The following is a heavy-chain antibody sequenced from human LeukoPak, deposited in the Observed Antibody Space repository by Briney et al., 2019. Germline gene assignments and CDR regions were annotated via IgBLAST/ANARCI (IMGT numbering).Heavy chain of an antibody. CDR3: AKVRYDSSGYVDY. V-gene: IGHV3-11*01. CDR1: GFTFSDYY. D-gene: IGHD3-22*01. Sequence: GGSLRLSCAASGFTFSDYYMSWIRQAPGKGLEWVSYISSSGSTIYYADSVKGRFTISRDNAKNSLYLQMNSLRAEDTAVYYCAKVRYDSSGYVDYWGQGALVTVSS. CDR2: ISSSGSTI. J-gene: IGHJ4*02.